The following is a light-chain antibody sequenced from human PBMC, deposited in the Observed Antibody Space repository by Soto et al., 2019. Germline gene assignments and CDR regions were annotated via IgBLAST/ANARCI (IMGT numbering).Light chain of an antibody. J-gene: IGKJ4*01. V-gene: IGKV1-39*01. CDR3: QQSYDSPLT. CDR1: QSINKY. CDR2: AAS. Sequence: DIQMTQSPSSLSASVGDRVSITCRASQSINKYLNWYRQKPGKAPELLIYAASSLQNGVPSTFSSSGSGTDFTLTISSLQPEDFATYYCQQSYDSPLTFGGGTKVEIK.